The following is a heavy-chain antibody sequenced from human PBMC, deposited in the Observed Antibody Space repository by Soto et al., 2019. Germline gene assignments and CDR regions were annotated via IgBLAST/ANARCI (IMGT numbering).Heavy chain of an antibody. CDR2: ISSSSSYK. J-gene: IGHJ5*02. CDR1: GFTFSSYS. V-gene: IGHV3-21*01. Sequence: PGGSLRLSCAASGFTFSSYSMNWVRQAPGKGLEWVSSISSSSSYKYYADSVKGRFTISRDNAKDSLYLQMDSLRADDTAMYYCARKKLPGTRWSEFDPWGQGTLVTVSS. D-gene: IGHD1-1*01. CDR3: ARKKLPGTRWSEFDP.